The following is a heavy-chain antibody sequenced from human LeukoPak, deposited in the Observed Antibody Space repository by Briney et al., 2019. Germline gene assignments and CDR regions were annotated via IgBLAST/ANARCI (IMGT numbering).Heavy chain of an antibody. CDR2: IYPGDFDT. CDR1: GNSFTNYW. V-gene: IGHV5-51*01. Sequence: GESLKISCKGSGNSFTNYWIGWVRQMPVKGLEWMGIIYPGDFDTRYSPSFQGQVTISADRSINTAYLQWSSLKASDTAMYYCASRGGSTYGFEDAFDIWGQGTMVTVSS. D-gene: IGHD5-12*01. CDR3: ASRGGSTYGFEDAFDI. J-gene: IGHJ3*02.